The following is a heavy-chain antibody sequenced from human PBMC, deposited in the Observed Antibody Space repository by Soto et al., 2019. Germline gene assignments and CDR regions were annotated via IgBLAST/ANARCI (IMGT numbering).Heavy chain of an antibody. J-gene: IGHJ3*02. CDR3: AQSPRLTEAFDI. CDR2: IYPGDSDT. Sequence: PGESLKISCKFSGYSFTSYWIGWARQMPGKGLEWMGIIYPGDSDTRYSPSFQGHVTISADKSFTTAYLQWSSLKASDTAMYYCAQSPRLTEAFDIWGQGTMVTVSS. V-gene: IGHV5-51*01. CDR1: GYSFTSYW.